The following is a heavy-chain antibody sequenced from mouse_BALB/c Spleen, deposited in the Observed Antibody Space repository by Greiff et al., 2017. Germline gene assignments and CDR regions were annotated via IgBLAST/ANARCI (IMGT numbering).Heavy chain of an antibody. CDR3: ARRGYYGSSYPYYFDY. CDR1: GFSLSTSGMG. D-gene: IGHD1-1*01. Sequence: QVTLKESGPGILQPSQTLSLTCSFSGFSLSTSGMGVSWIRQPSGKGLEWLAHIYWDDDKRYNPSLKSRLTISKDTSSNQVFLKITSVDTADTATYYCARRGYYGSSYPYYFDYWGQGTTLTVSS. CDR2: IYWDDDK. V-gene: IGHV8-12*01. J-gene: IGHJ2*01.